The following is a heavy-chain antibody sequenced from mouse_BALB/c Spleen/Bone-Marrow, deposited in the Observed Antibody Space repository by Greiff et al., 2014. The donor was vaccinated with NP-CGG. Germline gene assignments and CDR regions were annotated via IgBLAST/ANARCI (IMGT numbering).Heavy chain of an antibody. CDR1: GFTFSSYG. D-gene: IGHD2-10*02. J-gene: IGHJ2*01. CDR2: ISSGGSYT. V-gene: IGHV5-6*01. Sequence: EVMLVESGGDLVKPGGSLKLSCAASGFTFSSYGMSWFRQTPDKRLEWVATISSGGSYTYYPDSVKGRFTISRDNAKNTLYLQMSSLKSEDTAMYYCARQYGNYWDYFDYWGQGTTLTVSS. CDR3: ARQYGNYWDYFDY.